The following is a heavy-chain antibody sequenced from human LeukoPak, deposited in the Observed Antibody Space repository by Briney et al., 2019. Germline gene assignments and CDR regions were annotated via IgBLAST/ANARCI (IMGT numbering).Heavy chain of an antibody. V-gene: IGHV3-43D*04. D-gene: IGHD3-22*01. J-gene: IGHJ4*02. CDR2: ISWDGDNT. Sequence: PGGSLRLSCAASGFTFDDKAMSWVRQGPGKGLEWVALISWDGDNTYYSDSVKGRFTISRDNSKDSVYLQMNSLRVDDTALYFCARDYTADSNGYFDYWGQGTLVTVSS. CDR3: ARDYTADSNGYFDY. CDR1: GFTFDDKA.